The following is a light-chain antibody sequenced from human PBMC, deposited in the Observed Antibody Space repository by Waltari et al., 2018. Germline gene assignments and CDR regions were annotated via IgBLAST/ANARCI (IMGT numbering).Light chain of an antibody. Sequence: EIVLTQSPATLSLSPGERATLSCRASQSVRSYLAWYQQKLGQAPRLLIYDVSNRATGIPARFSGSGSGTDFTLTISSLEPEDFASYHCQQYDRYPWTFGLGTEVEIK. V-gene: IGKV3-11*01. CDR3: QQYDRYPWT. CDR2: DVS. J-gene: IGKJ1*01. CDR1: QSVRSY.